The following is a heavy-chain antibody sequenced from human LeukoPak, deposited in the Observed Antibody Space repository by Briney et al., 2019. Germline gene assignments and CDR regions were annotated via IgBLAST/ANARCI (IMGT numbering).Heavy chain of an antibody. CDR3: ARDSPPPGYDY. Sequence: TGGSLILSCSASVFTFSDYYMSSIRQAPGKGLEWVSYISSSDSTIYYAESVKGRFTISRDNAKNSLYLQMNSLRAEDTSVYYCARDSPPPGYDYWGQGTLVTVSS. CDR2: ISSSDSTI. CDR1: VFTFSDYY. J-gene: IGHJ4*02. V-gene: IGHV3-11*01. D-gene: IGHD6-13*01.